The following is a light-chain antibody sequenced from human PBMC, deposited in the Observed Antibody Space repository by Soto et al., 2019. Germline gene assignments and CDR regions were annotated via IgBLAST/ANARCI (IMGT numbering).Light chain of an antibody. Sequence: EIVLTQSPGTLSLSVGGRVTLSCRASQSVSSYLAWYQQTPGQAPRLLIYDTSNRATGTPDRFSGSGSGTDFTLTISRLEPEDFTVYYCQQYGSSPLTLGGGTTVEIK. CDR1: QSVSSY. CDR2: DTS. V-gene: IGKV3-20*01. CDR3: QQYGSSPLT. J-gene: IGKJ4*01.